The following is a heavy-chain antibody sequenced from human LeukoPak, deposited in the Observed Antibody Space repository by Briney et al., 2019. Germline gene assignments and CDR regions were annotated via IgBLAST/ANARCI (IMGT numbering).Heavy chain of an antibody. D-gene: IGHD3-9*01. Sequence: PGGSLRLSCAASGFTFSNDATSWVRQAPRKGLELVSAITGSGGGTYYADSVKGRFTISRDNSKNTLYLQMNSLRAEDTAVYYCAKWGDYDVLTGYYDPDYWGQGTLVTVSS. CDR3: AKWGDYDVLTGYYDPDY. V-gene: IGHV3-23*01. CDR2: ITGSGGGT. CDR1: GFTFSNDA. J-gene: IGHJ4*02.